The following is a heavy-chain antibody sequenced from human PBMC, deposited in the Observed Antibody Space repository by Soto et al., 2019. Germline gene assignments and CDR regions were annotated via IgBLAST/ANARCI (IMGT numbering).Heavy chain of an antibody. D-gene: IGHD3-3*01. CDR1: GFTFSSYA. CDR3: AKSGARAGRFLEWLGAFDI. V-gene: IGHV3-23*01. J-gene: IGHJ3*02. Sequence: EVQLLESGGGLVQPGGSLRLSCAASGFTFSSYAMSWVRQAPGKGLEWVSAISGSGGSTYYADSVKGRFTISRDNSKNTLYLQMNSLRAEDTAVYYCAKSGARAGRFLEWLGAFDIWGQGTMVTVSS. CDR2: ISGSGGST.